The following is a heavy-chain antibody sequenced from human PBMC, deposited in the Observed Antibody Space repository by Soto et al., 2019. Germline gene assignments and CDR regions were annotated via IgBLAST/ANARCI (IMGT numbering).Heavy chain of an antibody. CDR2: IIPQLGSA. Sequence: QVQLVQSGAEVKEPGSSVKVSCKASGGGNLRDYRTTWVRRAPGQGLEWMGGIIPQLGSANYAQNFQGRVTVTADESTTTVYLELRSRRSDDTVVYYCARGGDGSNFGAVYWGQGTPVTVSS. D-gene: IGHD2-21*01. CDR3: ARGGDGSNFGAVY. V-gene: IGHV1-69*01. CDR1: GGGNLRDYR. J-gene: IGHJ4*02.